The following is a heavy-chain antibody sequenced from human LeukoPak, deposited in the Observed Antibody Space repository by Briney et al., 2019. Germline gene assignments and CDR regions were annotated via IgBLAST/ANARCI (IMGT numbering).Heavy chain of an antibody. V-gene: IGHV1-69*05. CDR3: ARGNWDTSGRFDY. J-gene: IGHJ4*02. Sequence: SVKVSCKASGGTFSSYAISWVRQAPGQGLEWMAGIIPRFDTPNYAQRFQGRVTITTDESTSTAHMELNSLRSEDTAVYYCARGNWDTSGRFDYWGQGTLVTVSP. CDR2: IIPRFDTP. D-gene: IGHD6-19*01. CDR1: GGTFSSYA.